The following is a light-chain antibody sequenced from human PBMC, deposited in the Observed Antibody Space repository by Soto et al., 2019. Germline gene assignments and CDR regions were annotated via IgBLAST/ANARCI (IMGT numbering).Light chain of an antibody. V-gene: IGKV1-5*01. CDR2: DAS. J-gene: IGKJ3*01. Sequence: DIQMTQSPSTLSASVGDRVTITCRASQSISSWLAWYQQKPGKAPKLLIFDASSLESGVPSRFSGSGSGTDFSLTISSLQPDDFATYYCQQDNSYSGTFGPGTKVDIK. CDR1: QSISSW. CDR3: QQDNSYSGT.